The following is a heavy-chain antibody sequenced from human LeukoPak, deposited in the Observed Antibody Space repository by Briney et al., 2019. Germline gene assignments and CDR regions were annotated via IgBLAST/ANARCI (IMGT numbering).Heavy chain of an antibody. Sequence: GGSLRLSCAASGFTFDDFAMHWVRQVPGMGLEWVSGISWNSGNIGYAASVKGRFTISRDSDKKCLYLQMNNLRAEDTALYYCAKTLGSITYDAYDIWGQGTMVTVSS. CDR1: GFTFDDFA. D-gene: IGHD7-27*01. V-gene: IGHV3-9*01. CDR2: ISWNSGNI. CDR3: AKTLGSITYDAYDI. J-gene: IGHJ3*02.